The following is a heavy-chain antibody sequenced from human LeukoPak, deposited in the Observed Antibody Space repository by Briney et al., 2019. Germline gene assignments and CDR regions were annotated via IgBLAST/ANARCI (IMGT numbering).Heavy chain of an antibody. V-gene: IGHV3-74*01. CDR3: VTSMVRGVFDY. Sequence: GGSLRLSCAASGFTFSSYWMHWVRQAPGKGLVWVSRINSDGSSTSYADSVKGRFTISRDNAKNTLYLQMNSLRAEDTAVYYCVTSMVRGVFDYWGQGTLVTVSS. CDR1: GFTFSSYW. CDR2: INSDGSST. J-gene: IGHJ4*02. D-gene: IGHD3-10*01.